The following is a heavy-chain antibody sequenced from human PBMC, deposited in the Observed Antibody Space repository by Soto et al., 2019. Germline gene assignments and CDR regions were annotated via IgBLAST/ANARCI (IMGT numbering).Heavy chain of an antibody. Sequence: QVELQESGPGLVKHSETLSITCSVSGASITSHYWSWIRQSAGEGLQWIGRVYARGATNYNPSLKSRVTISGDTSKIQFSLKLTSVTAADTAVYYCARSSGDDFFYYGMDVWGHGTTVTVSS. V-gene: IGHV4-4*07. D-gene: IGHD4-17*01. CDR3: ARSSGDDFFYYGMDV. CDR2: VYARGAT. J-gene: IGHJ6*02. CDR1: GASITSHY.